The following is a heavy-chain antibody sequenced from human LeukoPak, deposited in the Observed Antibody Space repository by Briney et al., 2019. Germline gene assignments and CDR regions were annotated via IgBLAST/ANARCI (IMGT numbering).Heavy chain of an antibody. D-gene: IGHD2-2*01. Sequence: PGESLKISCKGSGYSFTSYWIGWVRQMPGKGLEWMGIIYPGDSDTRYSPSFQGRVTISADKSISTAYLQWSSLKASDTAMYYCARPLGYCSSTSCPFDYWGQGTLVTVSS. V-gene: IGHV5-51*01. CDR2: IYPGDSDT. J-gene: IGHJ4*02. CDR3: ARPLGYCSSTSCPFDY. CDR1: GYSFTSYW.